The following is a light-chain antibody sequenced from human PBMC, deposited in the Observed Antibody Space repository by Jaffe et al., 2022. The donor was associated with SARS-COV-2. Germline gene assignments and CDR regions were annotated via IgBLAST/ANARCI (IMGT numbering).Light chain of an antibody. CDR2: QDS. Sequence: SYELTQPPSVSVSPGQTASITCSGDKLGDKYASWYQQKAGQSPVLVIYQDSKRPSGIPERFSGSNSGNTATLTISGTQAMDEADYYCQAWDSGTEVIFGGGTKLAVL. CDR1: KLGDKY. V-gene: IGLV3-1*01. J-gene: IGLJ2*01. CDR3: QAWDSGTEVI.